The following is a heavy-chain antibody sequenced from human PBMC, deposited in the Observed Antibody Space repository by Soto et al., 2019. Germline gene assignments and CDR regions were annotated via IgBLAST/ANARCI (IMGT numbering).Heavy chain of an antibody. CDR3: EAETTFGKLSVV. CDR1: GDTDTNYV. J-gene: IGHJ6*02. V-gene: IGHV1-69*01. Sequence: QVQLVQSGAEVKKPGSSVKVSCKASGDTDTNYVISWVRQAPGQGPEWMGGIFPTFGTTYSTQKLQDRLTIAAAESTSTVYMQLSSLTLDDTAVYYCEAETTFGKLSVVWGQGTTVTVSS. D-gene: IGHD3-16*02. CDR2: IFPTFGTT.